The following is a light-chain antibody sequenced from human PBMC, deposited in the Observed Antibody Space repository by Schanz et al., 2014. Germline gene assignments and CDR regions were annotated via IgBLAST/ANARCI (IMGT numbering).Light chain of an antibody. CDR3: CSYAGSTNYV. J-gene: IGLJ1*01. V-gene: IGLV2-11*01. CDR1: SSDVGGYNF. Sequence: QSALTQPRSVSGSPGQSVTISCTGTSSDVGGYNFVSWYQQHPGKGPKVMIYDVSNRPSGVSNRFSGSKSGNTASLTISGLQPEDEGDYYCCSYAGSTNYVFGPGTKLTVL. CDR2: DVS.